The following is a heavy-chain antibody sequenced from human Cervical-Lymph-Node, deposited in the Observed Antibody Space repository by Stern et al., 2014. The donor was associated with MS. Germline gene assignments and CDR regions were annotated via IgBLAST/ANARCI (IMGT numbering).Heavy chain of an antibody. Sequence: EVQLEESGGGLGQPGGSLRLSCAGSGFTFNSFGMYWVRQAPGKGMEWVSFISGSGATTFYADSVKGRFTLSRDNDKSTLYLQMNSLRADDSAVYYCARDHRASETTSFDFWGPGTQVTVSS. D-gene: IGHD1-1*01. J-gene: IGHJ4*02. CDR3: ARDHRASETTSFDF. CDR1: GFTFNSFG. CDR2: ISGSGATT. V-gene: IGHV3-48*01.